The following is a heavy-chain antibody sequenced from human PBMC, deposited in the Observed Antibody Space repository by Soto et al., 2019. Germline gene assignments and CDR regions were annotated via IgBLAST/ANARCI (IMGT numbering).Heavy chain of an antibody. D-gene: IGHD6-13*01. J-gene: IGHJ6*02. CDR2: INPSGGNT. CDR1: GYTFTKFY. CDR3: ARVSSSSWYFYYYYGMDV. V-gene: IGHV1-46*01. Sequence: ASVKVSWKASGYTFTKFYMHWVRQAPGQGPEWMGTINPSGGNTNNAQKFQGRVTMTRNTSISTAYMELSSLRPEDTAVYYCARVSSSSWYFYYYYGMDVWGQGTTVTVSS.